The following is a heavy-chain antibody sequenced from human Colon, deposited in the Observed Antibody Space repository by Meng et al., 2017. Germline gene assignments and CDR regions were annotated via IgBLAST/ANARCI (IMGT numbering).Heavy chain of an antibody. Sequence: VLHRHWGAGEVISGSPVKISCKAARSTLRSYAGHRVRWVPGQKLEWVRRINFGKGNNKYSQNFQGRVNITRDTSASTAYMELSRLKSEARAVYYCTAMIYWGQGTLVTVSS. CDR1: RSTLRSYA. D-gene: IGHD3-22*01. CDR3: TAMIY. V-gene: IGHV1-3*05. CDR2: INFGKGNN. J-gene: IGHJ4*02.